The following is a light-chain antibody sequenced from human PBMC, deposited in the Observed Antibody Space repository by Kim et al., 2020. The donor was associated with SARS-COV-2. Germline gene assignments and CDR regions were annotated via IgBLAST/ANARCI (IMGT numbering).Light chain of an antibody. V-gene: IGLV2-14*03. CDR2: DVS. CDR3: SSYTGSTTLHV. Sequence: QSALTQPASVSGSPGQSITISCTGTSSDVGAYDYVSWFKQLPGKAPQLIIYDVSYRPSGISNRLSGSKSGNTASLTISGLQIEDEADYFCSSYTGSTTLHVFGTGTKVTVL. J-gene: IGLJ1*01. CDR1: SSDVGAYDY.